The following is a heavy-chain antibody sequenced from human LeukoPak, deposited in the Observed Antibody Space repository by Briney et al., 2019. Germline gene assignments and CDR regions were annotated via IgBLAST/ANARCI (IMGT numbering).Heavy chain of an antibody. CDR1: GYTFTSYY. CDR3: ARSLWFGELYGAGFDY. D-gene: IGHD3-10*01. V-gene: IGHV1-46*01. J-gene: IGHJ4*02. Sequence: ASVKVSCKASGYTFTSYYMHWVRQAPGQGLEWMGIINPSGGSTSYAQKFQGRVTMTRDTSTSTVYMELSSLRSEDTAVYYCARSLWFGELYGAGFDYWGQGTLVTVSS. CDR2: INPSGGST.